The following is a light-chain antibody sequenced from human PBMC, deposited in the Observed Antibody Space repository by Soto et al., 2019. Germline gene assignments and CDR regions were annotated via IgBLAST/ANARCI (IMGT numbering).Light chain of an antibody. J-gene: IGKJ4*01. CDR1: ESIGRW. V-gene: IGKV1-5*03. CDR2: QAS. Sequence: DIQMTHSPSTLSASVGDRVTITCRASESIGRWLAWYQQKPGRAPKLLMYQASTLESGVPSRFSGSGSGTEFTLTISSLQPDDFATYYCQQYNSYSALTFGGGTKVDIK. CDR3: QQYNSYSALT.